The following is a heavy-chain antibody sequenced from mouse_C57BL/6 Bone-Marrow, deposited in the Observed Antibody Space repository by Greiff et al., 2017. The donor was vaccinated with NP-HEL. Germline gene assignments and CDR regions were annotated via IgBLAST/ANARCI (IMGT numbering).Heavy chain of an antibody. J-gene: IGHJ2*01. D-gene: IGHD1-1*01. V-gene: IGHV1-26*01. Sequence: EVQLQQSGPELVKPGASVKISCKASGYTFTDYYMTWVKQSHGKSLEWIGDINPNNGGTSYNQKFKGKATLTVDKSSSTAYMELRSLTSEDSAVYYCAKGLYGSSLDYWGQGTTLTVSS. CDR2: INPNNGGT. CDR3: AKGLYGSSLDY. CDR1: GYTFTDYY.